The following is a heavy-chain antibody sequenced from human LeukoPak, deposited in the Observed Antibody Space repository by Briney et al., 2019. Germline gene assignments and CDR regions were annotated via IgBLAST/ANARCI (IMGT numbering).Heavy chain of an antibody. CDR1: GYTFTGYY. CDR3: ASQSRIITIFGVVMTAQTFDI. V-gene: IGHV1-2*02. Sequence: ASVKVSCKASGYTFTGYYMHLVRQAPGRGLEWMGWINPNTGGTNYAQKFQGRVTMTRDTSISTAYMELSRLRSDDTAVYYCASQSRIITIFGVVMTAQTFDIWRQGTMVTVSS. J-gene: IGHJ3*02. D-gene: IGHD3-3*01. CDR2: INPNTGGT.